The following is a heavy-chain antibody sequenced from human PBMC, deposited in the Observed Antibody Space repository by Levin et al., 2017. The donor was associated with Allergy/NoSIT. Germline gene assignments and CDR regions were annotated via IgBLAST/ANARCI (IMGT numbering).Heavy chain of an antibody. V-gene: IGHV3-30*18. D-gene: IGHD5-24*01. CDR3: AKERATGGSVDY. J-gene: IGHJ4*02. CDR1: GVSFKIYN. Sequence: PGESLKISCVASGVSFKIYNMHWVRQAPGKGLEWVAVISYDEKKEYYIDSVKGRFTISRDTAKNILYLQMNSLSVQDTAVYYCAKERATGGSVDYWGQGTLVTVSS. CDR2: ISYDEKKE.